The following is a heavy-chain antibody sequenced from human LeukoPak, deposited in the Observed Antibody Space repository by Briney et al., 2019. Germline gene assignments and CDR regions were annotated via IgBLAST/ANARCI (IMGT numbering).Heavy chain of an antibody. CDR3: ASWYQLATPNDAFDI. Sequence: ASVKVCCKASGGTFSSYAISWVRQAPGQGLEWMGGIIPIFGTANYAQKFQGRGTITADESTSTAYMELSSLRSEDTAVYYCASWYQLATPNDAFDIWGQGTMVTVSS. J-gene: IGHJ3*02. CDR1: GGTFSSYA. V-gene: IGHV1-69*01. CDR2: IIPIFGTA. D-gene: IGHD2-2*01.